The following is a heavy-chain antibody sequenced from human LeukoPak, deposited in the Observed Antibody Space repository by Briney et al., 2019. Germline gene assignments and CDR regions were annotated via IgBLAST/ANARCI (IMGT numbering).Heavy chain of an antibody. CDR2: IIPIFGTA. J-gene: IGHJ6*02. CDR1: GGTFSSYA. Sequence: WASVKVSCKASGGTFSSYAISWVRQAPGQGLEWMGGIIPIFGTANYAQKFQGRVTITADESTSTAYMELSSLRSEDTAVYYCATSSYSYGSSYYYYGMDVWGQGTTVTVSS. D-gene: IGHD5-18*01. V-gene: IGHV1-69*13. CDR3: ATSSYSYGSSYYYYGMDV.